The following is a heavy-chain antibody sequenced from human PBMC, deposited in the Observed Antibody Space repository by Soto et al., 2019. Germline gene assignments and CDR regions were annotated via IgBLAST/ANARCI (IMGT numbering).Heavy chain of an antibody. CDR2: ISSSGSTI. V-gene: IGHV3-48*03. D-gene: IGHD2-15*01. CDR3: ASDHPRRYCSGGSCYSGLAY. Sequence: GGSLRLSCAASGFTFSSYEMNWVRQAPGKGLEWVSYISSSGSTIYYADSVKGRFTISRDNAKNSLYLQMNSLRAEDTAVYYCASDHPRRYCSGGSCYSGLAYWGQGTLVTVSS. CDR1: GFTFSSYE. J-gene: IGHJ4*02.